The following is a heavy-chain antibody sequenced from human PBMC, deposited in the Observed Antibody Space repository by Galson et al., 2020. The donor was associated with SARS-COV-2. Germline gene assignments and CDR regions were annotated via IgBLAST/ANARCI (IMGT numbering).Heavy chain of an antibody. Sequence: GGPLRLSCEASGFTFTTYDMHWARQAPGKGPEWVAATLYDGSRKYNPESVKGRFTITRDNSKNTGDLEMNSLRPEDTALCYCAKHAGPGTWVFSISSDYRSYGMDVLSQGTTVTGS. J-gene: IGHJ6*02. D-gene: IGHD4-17*01. V-gene: IGHV3-30*18. CDR2: TLYDGSRK. CDR1: GFTFTTYD. CDR3: AKHAGPGTWVFSISSDYRSYGMDV.